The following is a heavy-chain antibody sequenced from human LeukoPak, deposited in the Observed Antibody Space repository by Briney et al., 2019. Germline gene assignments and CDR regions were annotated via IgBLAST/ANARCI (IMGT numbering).Heavy chain of an antibody. V-gene: IGHV3-43*02. J-gene: IGHJ4*02. CDR1: GFTFDDYA. Sequence: GGSLRLSCAGSGFTFDDYAIHWVRQGPGKGLEWVSLISGDGGSTYYADSVKGRFTISRDNSKNSLYLQMNSLRTDDTALYYCAKEGPTAVAGYFDYWGQGTLVTVSS. CDR3: AKEGPTAVAGYFDY. D-gene: IGHD6-19*01. CDR2: ISGDGGST.